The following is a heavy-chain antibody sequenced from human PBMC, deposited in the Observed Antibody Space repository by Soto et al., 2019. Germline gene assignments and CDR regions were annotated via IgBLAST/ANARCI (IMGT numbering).Heavy chain of an antibody. CDR3: ARDPRHCSSTSCCADY. V-gene: IGHV1-69*01. CDR1: GGTFSSYA. CDR2: IIPIFGTA. J-gene: IGHJ4*02. D-gene: IGHD2-2*01. Sequence: QVQLVQSGAEVKKPGSSVKVSCKASGGTFSSYAISWVRQAPGQGLEWMGGIIPIFGTANYAQKFQGRVTITADESTSTAYMELSSLRSEDTAVYYCARDPRHCSSTSCCADYWGQGTLVTVSS.